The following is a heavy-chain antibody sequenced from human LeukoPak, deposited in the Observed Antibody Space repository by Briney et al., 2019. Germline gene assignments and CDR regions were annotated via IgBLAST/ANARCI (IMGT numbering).Heavy chain of an antibody. D-gene: IGHD3-10*01. V-gene: IGHV4-38-2*02. CDR2: IYHSGST. CDR3: ARLSVYHYSGSYLIRGWFDP. Sequence: SEALSLTCTVSGYSISSGYYWGWIREPPGQGMEWMGGIYHSGSTYYNPSLKSRVTISVDTSKNQFSLKLSSVTAADTAVYYCARLSVYHYSGSYLIRGWFDPWGQGTLVTVSS. J-gene: IGHJ5*02. CDR1: GYSISSGYY.